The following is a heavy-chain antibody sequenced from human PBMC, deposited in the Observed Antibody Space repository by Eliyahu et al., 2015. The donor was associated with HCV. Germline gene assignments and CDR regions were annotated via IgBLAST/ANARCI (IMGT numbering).Heavy chain of an antibody. V-gene: IGHV4-31*03. CDR1: GGXTSSGGXY. Sequence: QVQLQESGPGLVKPSQTLSLTCTVSGGXTSSGGXYWGGTRQVPGKGLEWIGNIFNTGSTSYKSSLKSRLTISIDTSKNQFSLKLNFVTAADTAVYYCARGGGREPAPMTYYYGMDVWGQGTTVTVSS. D-gene: IGHD1-14*01. CDR2: IFNTGST. J-gene: IGHJ6*02. CDR3: ARGGGREPAPMTYYYGMDV.